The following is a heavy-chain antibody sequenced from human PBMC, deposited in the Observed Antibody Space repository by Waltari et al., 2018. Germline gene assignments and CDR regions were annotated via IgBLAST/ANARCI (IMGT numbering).Heavy chain of an antibody. CDR1: GYSISSGYY. CDR2: IYHSGST. Sequence: QVQLQESGPGLVKPSETLSLTCAVSGYSISSGYYWGWGRQPPGKGLEWIGSIYHSGSTYYNPSLKSRVTISVDTSKNQFSLKLSSVTAADTAVYYCAGLSYDYIWGSYRNFDYWGQGTLVTVSS. J-gene: IGHJ4*02. CDR3: AGLSYDYIWGSYRNFDY. D-gene: IGHD3-16*02. V-gene: IGHV4-38-2*01.